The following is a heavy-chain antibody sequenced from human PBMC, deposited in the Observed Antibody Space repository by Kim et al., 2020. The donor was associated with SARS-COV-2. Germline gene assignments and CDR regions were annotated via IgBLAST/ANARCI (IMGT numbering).Heavy chain of an antibody. CDR1: GGSISSSSYY. CDR2: IYYSGST. V-gene: IGHV4-39*01. CDR3: ARHRGMKQWLVPPFGY. Sequence: SETLSLTCTVSGGSISSSSYYWGWIRQPPGKGLEWIGSIYYSGSTYYNPSLKSRVTISVDTSKNQFSLKLSSVTAADTAVYYCARHRGMKQWLVPPFGYWGQGTLVTVSA. J-gene: IGHJ4*02. D-gene: IGHD6-19*01.